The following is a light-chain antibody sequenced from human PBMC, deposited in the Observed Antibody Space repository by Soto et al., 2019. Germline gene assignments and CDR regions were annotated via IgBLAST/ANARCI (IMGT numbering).Light chain of an antibody. J-gene: IGLJ2*01. CDR2: DVS. Sequence: QSALTQPASVSGSPGQSITISCTGTSSDVGGYNSVSWYQQHPGKAPKLMIYDVSNRPSGVSNRFSGSKSGNTASLTISGLQAEAEADYYCSSYTGSSTVIFGGGTKLTVL. V-gene: IGLV2-14*03. CDR3: SSYTGSSTVI. CDR1: SSDVGGYNS.